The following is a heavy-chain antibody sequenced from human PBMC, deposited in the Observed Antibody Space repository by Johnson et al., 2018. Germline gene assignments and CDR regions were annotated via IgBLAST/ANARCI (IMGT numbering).Heavy chain of an antibody. CDR3: ARDRSGSSGTYRYYYMDV. CDR1: GLTFSTYA. Sequence: VQLVESGGGLVQPGGSLRLSCNASGLTFSTYAMNWVRQSPGKGLQWVSSISGRGGTTEYADLVEGRFFISRDNSKNTLYLQINRLRAYDTAVYYCARDRSGSSGTYRYYYMDVWGKGSTVAVSS. J-gene: IGHJ6*03. CDR2: ISGRGGTT. V-gene: IGHV3-23*04. D-gene: IGHD1-26*01.